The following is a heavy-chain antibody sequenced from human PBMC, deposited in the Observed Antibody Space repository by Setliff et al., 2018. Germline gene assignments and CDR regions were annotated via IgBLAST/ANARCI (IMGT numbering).Heavy chain of an antibody. V-gene: IGHV1-2*04. CDR3: ARGRDFWSGYLVY. D-gene: IGHD3-3*01. CDR1: GYTFTGYY. CDR2: INPNSGGT. Sequence: ASVKVSCKASGYTFTGYYMHWVRQAPGQGLEWMGWINPNSGGTNHAQKFQGWVTMTRDTSISTAYMELSRLRSDDTAVYYCARGRDFWSGYLVYWGQGTLVTVSS. J-gene: IGHJ4*02.